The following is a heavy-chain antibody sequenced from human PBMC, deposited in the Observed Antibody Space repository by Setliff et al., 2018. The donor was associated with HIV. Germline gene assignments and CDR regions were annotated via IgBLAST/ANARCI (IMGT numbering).Heavy chain of an antibody. CDR1: GFTFSSYE. V-gene: IGHV3-48*03. CDR3: AAQGVL. Sequence: GGSLRLSCAASGFTFSSYEMNWVRQAPGKGLEWLCYISSSGTTTYYGDSVKGRFTISRDNANNLVYLQMNSLRVEDTAVYFCAAQGVLWGQGTQVTVSS. J-gene: IGHJ4*02. CDR2: ISSSGTTT.